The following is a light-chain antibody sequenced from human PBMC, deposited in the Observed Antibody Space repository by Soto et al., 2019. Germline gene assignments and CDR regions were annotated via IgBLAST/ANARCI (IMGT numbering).Light chain of an antibody. Sequence: DIQMTQSPSTLSASVGDRVTITCRASQSISTWLAWYQQEPGKAPKLLIHKASSLQSGVPSRFSGSGSGTDFTLTISSLHPDDFAAEYCQQYNSYSPTFGQGTRVESK. CDR1: QSISTW. CDR3: QQYNSYSPT. J-gene: IGKJ1*01. CDR2: KAS. V-gene: IGKV1-5*03.